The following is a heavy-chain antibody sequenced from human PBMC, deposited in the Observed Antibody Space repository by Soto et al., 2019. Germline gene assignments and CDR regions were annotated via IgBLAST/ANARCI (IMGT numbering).Heavy chain of an antibody. J-gene: IGHJ3*02. V-gene: IGHV1-18*04. CDR1: GYTFTSYG. CDR2: ISAYNGNT. D-gene: IGHD3-22*01. CDR3: ARTYYYDSSGYYYSPDAFDI. Sequence: QVQLVQSGAEVKKPGASVKVSCKASGYTFTSYGISWVRQAPGQGLEWMGWISAYNGNTNYAQKLQGRVTMTTDTSTSTAYMELRSLRSDDTAVYYCARTYYYDSSGYYYSPDAFDIWGQGTMVTGSS.